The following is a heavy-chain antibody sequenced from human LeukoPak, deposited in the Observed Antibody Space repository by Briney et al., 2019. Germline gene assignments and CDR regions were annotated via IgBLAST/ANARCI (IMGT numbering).Heavy chain of an antibody. CDR2: IWSDGRDK. V-gene: IGHV3-33*01. J-gene: IGHJ4*02. Sequence: PGRSLRLSCAASGFTFSSYGIHWVRQAPGKGLEWVAVIWSDGRDKYYADSMKGRFTISRDNSKNTLYLQMNSLRAEDTAVYYCARDHRTTVTVYYFDYWGQGTLVTVSS. CDR1: GFTFSSYG. CDR3: ARDHRTTVTVYYFDY. D-gene: IGHD4-17*01.